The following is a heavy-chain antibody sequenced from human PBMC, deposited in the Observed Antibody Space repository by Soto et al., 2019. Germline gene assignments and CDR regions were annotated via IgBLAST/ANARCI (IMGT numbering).Heavy chain of an antibody. CDR3: ARERAAARTGWFDP. V-gene: IGHV1-8*01. Sequence: QVQLVQSGAEVKKPGASVKVSCKASGYTFTSYDINWVRQATGQGLEWMGWMNPNSGNTGYAQKFQGRVTMTRTTSPSTPYMEMSSLRSEGTAVYYCARERAAARTGWFDPWGQGTLVTVSS. CDR2: MNPNSGNT. J-gene: IGHJ5*02. D-gene: IGHD6-13*01. CDR1: GYTFTSYD.